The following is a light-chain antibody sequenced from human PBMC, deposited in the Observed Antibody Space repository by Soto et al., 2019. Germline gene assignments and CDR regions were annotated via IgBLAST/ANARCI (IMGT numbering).Light chain of an antibody. Sequence: QSVLAQPPSASGSPGQSVTFSCTGTSSDVGGYNYVYWYQQHPGKAPKLMIYEVTKRPSGVPDRFSGSKSGNTASLTVSGLQAEDEADYYCSSYADSNSYVFGTGTKVTVL. CDR1: SSDVGGYNY. V-gene: IGLV2-8*01. J-gene: IGLJ1*01. CDR3: SSYADSNSYV. CDR2: EVT.